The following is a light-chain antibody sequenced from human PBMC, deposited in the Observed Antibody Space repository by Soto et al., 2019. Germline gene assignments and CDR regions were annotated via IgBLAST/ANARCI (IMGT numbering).Light chain of an antibody. Sequence: EIVLTQSPGTLSLSPGERATLSCRASQSVSGSYLAWYQQKPGQAPRLLISGASSRATGIPDRFSGSGSETDFALTISSLEPEDFAVYYCEEYGDSPPYSFGQGTKLEIK. V-gene: IGKV3-20*01. CDR2: GAS. CDR3: EEYGDSPPYS. CDR1: QSVSGSY. J-gene: IGKJ2*01.